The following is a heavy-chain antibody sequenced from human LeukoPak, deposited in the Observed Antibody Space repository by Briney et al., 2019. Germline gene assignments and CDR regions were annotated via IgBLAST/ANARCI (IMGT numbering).Heavy chain of an antibody. CDR1: GGSISSSSHY. J-gene: IGHJ3*02. CDR2: IYYSGTT. V-gene: IGHV4-39*01. Sequence: SETLSLTCTVSGGSISSSSHYWGWIRQPPGKGLEWMGSIYYSGTTYYSPSLKSRVTISVDMSKNQFSLRLSSVTAADTAAYYCARSYCSSSCYAVGAFDIWGQGTVVTVSS. CDR3: ARSYCSSSCYAVGAFDI. D-gene: IGHD2-2*01.